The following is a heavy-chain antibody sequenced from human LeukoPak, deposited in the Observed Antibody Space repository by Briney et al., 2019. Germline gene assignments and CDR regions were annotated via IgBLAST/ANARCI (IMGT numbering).Heavy chain of an antibody. CDR2: IYYSGST. D-gene: IGHD6-19*01. CDR1: GGSISSYY. Sequence: PSETLSLTCTVSGGSISSYYWSWIRQPPGKGLEWIGYIYYSGSTNYNPSLKSRVTISVDTSKNQFSLKLSSVTAADTAVYYCARLIAVAGTYRGHFGYWGQGALVTVSP. J-gene: IGHJ4*02. CDR3: ARLIAVAGTYRGHFGY. V-gene: IGHV4-59*08.